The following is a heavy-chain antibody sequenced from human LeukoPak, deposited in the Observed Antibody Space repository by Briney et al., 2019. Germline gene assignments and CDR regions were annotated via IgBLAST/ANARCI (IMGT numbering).Heavy chain of an antibody. D-gene: IGHD3-3*01. Sequence: SETLSLTCTVSGGSISSYYWSWIRQPPGKGLEWIGYIYYSGSTNYNPSLKSRVTISVDTSKNQFSLKLSSVTAADTAVYYCARGRDDLGYWGQGTLVTVPS. V-gene: IGHV4-59*01. J-gene: IGHJ4*02. CDR3: ARGRDDLGY. CDR2: IYYSGST. CDR1: GGSISSYY.